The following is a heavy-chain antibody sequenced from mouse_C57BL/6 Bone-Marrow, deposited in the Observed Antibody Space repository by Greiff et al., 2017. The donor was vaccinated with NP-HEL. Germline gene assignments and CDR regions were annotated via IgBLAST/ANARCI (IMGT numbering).Heavy chain of an antibody. Sequence: QVQLKQPGAELVKPGASVKLSCKASGYTFTSYWMHWVKQRPGRGLEWIGRIDPNSGGTKYNEKFKSKATLTVDKPSSTAYMQLSSLTSEDSAVYYCARSGDYDDLAWFAYWGQGTLVTVSA. CDR3: ARSGDYDDLAWFAY. D-gene: IGHD2-4*01. CDR2: IDPNSGGT. CDR1: GYTFTSYW. J-gene: IGHJ3*01. V-gene: IGHV1-72*01.